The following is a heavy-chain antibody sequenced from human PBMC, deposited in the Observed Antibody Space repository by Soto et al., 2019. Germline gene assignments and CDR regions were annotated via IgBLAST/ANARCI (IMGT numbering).Heavy chain of an antibody. V-gene: IGHV3-66*01. Sequence: EVQLVESGGGLFQPGGSLRLSCEASGFTVSNNYMRWVRQAPGKGLERVSLIYSGGATYYADSVKGRFTISRDNSKNTLYLQMNSLRAEDTAVYYCARDGTYNWVGGQGILVTVSS. CDR3: ARDGTYNWV. CDR2: IYSGGAT. D-gene: IGHD1-1*01. CDR1: GFTVSNNY. J-gene: IGHJ4*02.